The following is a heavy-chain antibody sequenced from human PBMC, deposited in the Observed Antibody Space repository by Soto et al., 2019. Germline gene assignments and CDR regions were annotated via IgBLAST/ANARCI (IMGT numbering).Heavy chain of an antibody. CDR2: ISYDGSNK. D-gene: IGHD3-16*01. CDR1: GFTFSSYA. J-gene: IGHJ4*02. V-gene: IGHV3-30-3*01. CDR3: ARAGRYDYVWGSSPSY. Sequence: QVQLVESGGGVVQPGRSLRLSCAASGFTFSSYAMHWVRQAPGKGLEWVAVISYDGSNKYYADSVKGRFTISRDNSKNTLYLQINSLGAEDTAVYYCARAGRYDYVWGSSPSYWGQGTLVTVSS.